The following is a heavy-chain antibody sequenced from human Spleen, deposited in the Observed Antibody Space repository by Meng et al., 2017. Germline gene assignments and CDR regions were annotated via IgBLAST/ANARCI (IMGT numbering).Heavy chain of an antibody. CDR1: GGAISSSDW. J-gene: IGHJ4*02. CDR3: ASWIYSCGWQ. Sequence: QVPLPESGPGLVKPSGTLSLTCVASGGAISSSDWWRWGRQPPGKGLEWIGEIYHGGDTNYNPSLKSRVTIAIDRSKNQFSLKLSSVTAADTAVYYCASWIYSCGWQWGQGTLVTVSS. D-gene: IGHD6-19*01. CDR2: IYHGGDT. V-gene: IGHV4/OR15-8*02.